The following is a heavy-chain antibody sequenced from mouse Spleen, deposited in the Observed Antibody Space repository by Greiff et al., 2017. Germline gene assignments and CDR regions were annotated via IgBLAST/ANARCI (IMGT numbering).Heavy chain of an antibody. D-gene: IGHD4-1*01. CDR3: ARWSNWDRGAWFAY. CDR2: IYPRSGNT. V-gene: IGHV1-81*01. CDR1: GYTFTSYG. J-gene: IGHJ3*01. Sequence: VKLQESGAELARPGASVKLSCKASGYTFTSYGISWVKQRTGQGLEWIGEIYPRSGNTYYNEKFKGKATLTADKSSSTAYMELRSPTSEDSAVYFCARWSNWDRGAWFAYWGQGTLVTVSA.